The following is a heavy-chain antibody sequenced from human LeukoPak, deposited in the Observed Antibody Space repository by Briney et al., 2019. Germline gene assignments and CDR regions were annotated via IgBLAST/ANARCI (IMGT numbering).Heavy chain of an antibody. Sequence: ASVKVSFKASGYTFTSYYMHWVQQAPGQGLEWMGIINPSGGSTSYAQKFQGRVTMTRDTSTSTVYMELSSLRSEDTAVYYCVHSGYDYAIDYWGQGTLVTVSS. CDR2: INPSGGST. CDR3: VHSGYDYAIDY. J-gene: IGHJ4*02. D-gene: IGHD5-12*01. CDR1: GYTFTSYY. V-gene: IGHV1-46*01.